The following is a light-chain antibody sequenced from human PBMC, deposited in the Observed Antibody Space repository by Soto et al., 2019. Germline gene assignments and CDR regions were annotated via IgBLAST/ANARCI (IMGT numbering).Light chain of an antibody. CDR3: QQYNNWPHT. CDR1: QGIRND. V-gene: IGKV1-6*01. J-gene: IGKJ2*01. Sequence: AIQMTQSPSALSASVGDRVTITCRASQGIRNDLGWYQQKPGKAPKLLIYAASSLQSGVPSRFSGSGSGTDFTLTINSLQSEDFAVYYCQQYNNWPHTFGQGTKADIK. CDR2: AAS.